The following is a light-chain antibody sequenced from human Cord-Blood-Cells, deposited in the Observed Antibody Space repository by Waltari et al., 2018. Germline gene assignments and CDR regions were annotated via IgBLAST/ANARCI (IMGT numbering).Light chain of an antibody. CDR3: SSYTSSSTYV. CDR2: EVS. CDR1: SSDVGGYNY. J-gene: IGLJ1*01. V-gene: IGLV2-14*01. Sequence: QSALTQPASVSGSPGQSITISCTGTSSDVGGYNYLSWYQQHPGKAPKLMISEVSTRPSGVSNRFSGSKSGNTASLTISGLQAEDEADYYCSSYTSSSTYVFGTGTKVTVL.